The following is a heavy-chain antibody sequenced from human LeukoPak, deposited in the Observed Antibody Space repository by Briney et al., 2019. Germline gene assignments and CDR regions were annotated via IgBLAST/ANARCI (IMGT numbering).Heavy chain of an antibody. V-gene: IGHV3-21*01. J-gene: IGHJ4*02. Sequence: PGGSLRLSCAASGFTFSSYSMNWVRQAPGKGLGWVSSISSSSSYMYYADSVKGRFTISRDNAKNSLYLQMNSLRAEDTAVYYCARGRPIYGGWGQGTLVTVSS. CDR1: GFTFSSYS. D-gene: IGHD4-23*01. CDR2: ISSSSSYM. CDR3: ARGRPIYGG.